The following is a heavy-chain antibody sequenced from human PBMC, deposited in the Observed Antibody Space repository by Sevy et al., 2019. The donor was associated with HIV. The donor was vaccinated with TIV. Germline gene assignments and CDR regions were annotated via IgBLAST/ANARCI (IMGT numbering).Heavy chain of an antibody. CDR2: IKSKTDRGTR. CDR3: ACETGTSDFDH. V-gene: IGHV3-15*01. J-gene: IGHJ4*02. Sequence: GGSLRLSCATSGFTFSDAWMNWVRQAPGKGLEWVARIKSKTDRGTRDLAAPVKGSFSISRMDSKNTVYLQMTSLKDEDTGVYFCACETGTSDFDHWGQGTLVTVSS. CDR1: GFTFSDAW.